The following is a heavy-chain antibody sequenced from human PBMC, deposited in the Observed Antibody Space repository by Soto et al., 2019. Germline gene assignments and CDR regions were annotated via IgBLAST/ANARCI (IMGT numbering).Heavy chain of an antibody. CDR2: ISANNGNT. Sequence: QVQLVQSGAEVKKPGASVKVSCKASGYSFTSYGFSWVRQAPGQGLEWMGWISANNGNTNYAQGRVTMTTDTSTSKAYVELRSLRSDDTAVYYCARGRGSYALDYWGQGTLVTVSS. V-gene: IGHV1-18*01. CDR1: GYSFTSYG. D-gene: IGHD1-26*01. CDR3: ARGRGSYALDY. J-gene: IGHJ4*02.